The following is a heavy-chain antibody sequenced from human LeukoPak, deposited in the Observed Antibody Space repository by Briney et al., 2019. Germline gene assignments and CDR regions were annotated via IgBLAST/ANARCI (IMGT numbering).Heavy chain of an antibody. CDR2: IKWNGGST. Sequence: PGGSLRLSCAASGFTFGVYGMSGVRQSPGKGLEWVSVIKWNGGSTDYPDSVKGRFTNSRDNAKNSLYLQMKSLRAEDTALYYCARDEEWGYCSSTSCYALYYWGQGTLVTVSS. CDR1: GFTFGVYG. D-gene: IGHD2-2*01. CDR3: ARDEEWGYCSSTSCYALYY. V-gene: IGHV3-20*04. J-gene: IGHJ4*02.